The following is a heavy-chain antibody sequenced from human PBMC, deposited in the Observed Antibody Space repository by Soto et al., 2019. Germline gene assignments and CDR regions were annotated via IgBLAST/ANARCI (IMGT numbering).Heavy chain of an antibody. CDR3: ATGLAVANLPAFDV. V-gene: IGHV3-23*01. Sequence: PGGSLRLSCAASGFNFNIFAMNWVRQAPGKGLEWVSGISGCGGSTYYADSVKGRFTISRDNSKNTLYLQMNSLRSEDTAVYYCATGLAVANLPAFDVRGQGTMVTVSS. J-gene: IGHJ3*01. CDR2: ISGCGGST. D-gene: IGHD6-19*01. CDR1: GFNFNIFA.